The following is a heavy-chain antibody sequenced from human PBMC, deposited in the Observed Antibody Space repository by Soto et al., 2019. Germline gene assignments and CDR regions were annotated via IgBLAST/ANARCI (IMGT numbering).Heavy chain of an antibody. V-gene: IGHV1-69*13. Sequence: SVKVSCKASGGTFSSYAISWVRQAPGQGLEWMGGIIPIFGTANYAQKFQGRVTITADESTSTAYMELSSLRSEDTAVYYCARGARLRWDKLNFDYWGQGTLVTVSS. J-gene: IGHJ4*02. CDR2: IIPIFGTA. D-gene: IGHD4-17*01. CDR3: ARGARLRWDKLNFDY. CDR1: GGTFSSYA.